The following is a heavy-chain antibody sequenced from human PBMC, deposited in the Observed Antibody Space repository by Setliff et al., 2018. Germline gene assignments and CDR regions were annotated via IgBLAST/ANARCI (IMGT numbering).Heavy chain of an antibody. Sequence: NPSETLSLTCTVSGASISDYYWTWIRQPAGKELEWIGRVSASGSTTYNPSLKSRVTMSVDTSRNQISLNLTSVTAAGTAMYYCARERTIFGILVISGWFDPWGQGTVVTVSS. D-gene: IGHD3-3*01. J-gene: IGHJ5*02. CDR1: GASISDYY. CDR3: ARERTIFGILVISGWFDP. CDR2: VSASGST. V-gene: IGHV4-4*07.